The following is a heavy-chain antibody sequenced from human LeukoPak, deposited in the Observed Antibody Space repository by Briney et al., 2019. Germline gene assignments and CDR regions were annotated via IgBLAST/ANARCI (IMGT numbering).Heavy chain of an antibody. Sequence: GGSLRLSCAAFGFTFSTYGMHWVRQAPDKGLEWVAVIWYDGSDKYYADSVKGRFTISRDNSKNTLYLQMNSLRAEDTAVYFCARGGVQGVITYYFDFWGQGTLVTVSS. CDR2: IWYDGSDK. CDR1: GFTFSTYG. D-gene: IGHD3-10*01. V-gene: IGHV3-33*01. CDR3: ARGGVQGVITYYFDF. J-gene: IGHJ4*02.